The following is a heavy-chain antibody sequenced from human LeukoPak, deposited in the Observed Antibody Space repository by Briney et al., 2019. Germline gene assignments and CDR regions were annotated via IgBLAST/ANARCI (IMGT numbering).Heavy chain of an antibody. J-gene: IGHJ6*02. CDR1: GFTFSSNW. CDR2: INEDGSTT. CDR3: AKDRIGVDV. V-gene: IGHV3-74*01. D-gene: IGHD2-15*01. Sequence: GRSLRLSCAASGFTFSSNWMHWVRQAPGKGLVWVSRINEDGSTTNYADSVKGRSTIFRDNAKNTLYLQMNSLRAEDTAVYYCAKDRIGVDVWGQGTTVTVSS.